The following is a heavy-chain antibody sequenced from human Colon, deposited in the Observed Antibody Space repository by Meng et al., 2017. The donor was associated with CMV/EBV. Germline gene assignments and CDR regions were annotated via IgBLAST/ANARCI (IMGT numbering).Heavy chain of an antibody. Sequence: ASVKVSCKASGYIFSGYYMHWVRQAPGQGLEWMGWINPNSGGTNYAQKFQGRVTMTRDTSISTAYMELSRLRSDDTATYFCVKDWTPDGLFSFDFWGRGTVVTVSS. J-gene: IGHJ4*02. V-gene: IGHV1-2*02. CDR3: VKDWTPDGLFSFDF. CDR1: GYIFSGYY. D-gene: IGHD3/OR15-3a*01. CDR2: INPNSGGT.